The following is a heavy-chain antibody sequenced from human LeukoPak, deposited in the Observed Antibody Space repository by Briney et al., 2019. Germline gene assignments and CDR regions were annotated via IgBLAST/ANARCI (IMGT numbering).Heavy chain of an antibody. CDR1: GGSFSGYY. J-gene: IGHJ5*02. CDR3: AIWLRCSSTSCYLP. Sequence: SETLSLTCAVYGGSFSGYYWSWLRQPPGKGLEWIGELNHSGSTNYNPSLKSRVTISVDTSKKQFSLKLSFVTAPVTAVYYCAIWLRCSSTSCYLPWGQGTLVTVSS. D-gene: IGHD2-2*01. CDR2: LNHSGST. V-gene: IGHV4-34*01.